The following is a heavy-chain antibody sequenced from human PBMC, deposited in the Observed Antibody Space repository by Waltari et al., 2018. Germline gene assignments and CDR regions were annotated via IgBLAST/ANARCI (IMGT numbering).Heavy chain of an antibody. CDR3: ATVEGYCSGGSCYQYFQH. D-gene: IGHD2-15*01. CDR2: ISGNSGSI. Sequence: EVQLVESGGGLVQPGRSLRLSCAASGFTFDYYAMHWVRQAPGKGLEWVSGISGNSGSIGYADSVKGRFTISRDNAKNSLYLQMNSLRAEDTALYYCATVEGYCSGGSCYQYFQHWGQGTLVTVSS. V-gene: IGHV3-9*01. CDR1: GFTFDYYA. J-gene: IGHJ1*01.